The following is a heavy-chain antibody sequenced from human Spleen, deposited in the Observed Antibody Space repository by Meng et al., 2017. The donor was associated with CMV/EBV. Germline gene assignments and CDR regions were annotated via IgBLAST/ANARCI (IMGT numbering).Heavy chain of an antibody. D-gene: IGHD6-13*01. V-gene: IGHV3-7*03. Sequence: GGSLRLSCAASGFTFSSFWMSWVRQAPGKGLEWVANINQDGSETNYVDSVKGRFTISRDNAKNSLYLQMNSLRVEDTALYYCAKDGGSGIAARGLYYYGMDVWGQGTTVTVSS. CDR1: GFTFSSFW. CDR3: AKDGGSGIAARGLYYYGMDV. CDR2: INQDGSET. J-gene: IGHJ6*02.